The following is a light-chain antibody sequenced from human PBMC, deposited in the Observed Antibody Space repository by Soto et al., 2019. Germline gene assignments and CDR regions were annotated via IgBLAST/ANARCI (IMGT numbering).Light chain of an antibody. Sequence: DIPLTQSPSSLSASVGDRVTISCRASQSISNSLNWYQKKPGKAPNLLIFRTSGVHSGVPSRFSGSGSGTDFILTISSLQREDLATYYCQQSYSSSWTFCQGTKVEI. J-gene: IGKJ1*01. V-gene: IGKV1-39*01. CDR2: RTS. CDR1: QSISNS. CDR3: QQSYSSSWT.